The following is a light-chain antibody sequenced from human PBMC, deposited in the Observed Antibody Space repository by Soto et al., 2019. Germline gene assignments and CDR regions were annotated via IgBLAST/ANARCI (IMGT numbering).Light chain of an antibody. CDR3: AAGDDALIVFV. V-gene: IGLV1-44*01. CDR2: SNN. Sequence: QSVLTQPPSASGTAGQRVTISCSGSTSNIGSNTVNWYQQLPGTAPKTLIYSNNQRPSGVPDRFSGSKSGTSGSLAISGLLWGEGVFFFGAAGDDALIVFVLGNGTRVP. CDR1: TSNIGSNT. J-gene: IGLJ1*01.